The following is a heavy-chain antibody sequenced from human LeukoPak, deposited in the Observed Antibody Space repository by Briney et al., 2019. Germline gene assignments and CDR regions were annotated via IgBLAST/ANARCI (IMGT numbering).Heavy chain of an antibody. CDR3: AKSVITFGGLIGKFDS. D-gene: IGHD3-16*02. V-gene: IGHV3-7*03. CDR1: GVTFSSYW. J-gene: IGHJ4*02. CDR2: INHNGNVN. Sequence: PGGSLRLSCAASGVTFSSYWMNWARQAPGKGLEWVASINHNGNVNYYVDSVKGRFTISRDNSKNTLLLQMNSLRAEDTAVYYCAKSVITFGGLIGKFDSWGQGTLVTVSS.